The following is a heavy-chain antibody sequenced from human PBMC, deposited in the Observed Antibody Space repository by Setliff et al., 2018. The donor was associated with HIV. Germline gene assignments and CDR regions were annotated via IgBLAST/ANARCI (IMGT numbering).Heavy chain of an antibody. CDR3: AKDAGSYSCVHEYFQH. J-gene: IGHJ1*01. Sequence: PGGSLRLSCAASGFTLSSYWMSWVRQAPGKGLEWVANIKEDGSDKYYVDSVKGRFIISRDNAKNSLFLQMNSLRVEDTAVYYCAKDAGSYSCVHEYFQHWGQGTLVTVSS. CDR1: GFTLSSYW. V-gene: IGHV3-7*03. D-gene: IGHD5-18*01. CDR2: IKEDGSDK.